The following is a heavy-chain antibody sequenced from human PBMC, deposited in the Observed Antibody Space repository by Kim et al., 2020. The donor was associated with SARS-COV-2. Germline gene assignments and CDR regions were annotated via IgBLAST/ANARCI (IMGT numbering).Heavy chain of an antibody. CDR3: ARGDYGGNIDY. CDR2: A. V-gene: IGHV1-69*01. D-gene: IGHD4-17*01. Sequence: ANYAQKFQGRVTITADESTSTAYMELSSLRSEDTAVYYCARGDYGGNIDYWGQGTLVTVSS. J-gene: IGHJ4*02.